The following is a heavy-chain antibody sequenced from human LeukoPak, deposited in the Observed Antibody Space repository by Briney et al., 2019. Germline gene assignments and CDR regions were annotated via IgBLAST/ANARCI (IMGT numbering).Heavy chain of an antibody. Sequence: GGSLRLSCAASGFTFSSYWMHWVRQAPGKGLVWVSRINSDGSSTSYADSVKGRFTISRDNAKNTLYLQMNSLRAEDTAVYYCASLGGGWSEWLPRDYWGQGTLVTVSS. V-gene: IGHV3-74*01. CDR1: GFTFSSYW. J-gene: IGHJ4*02. CDR2: INSDGSST. CDR3: ASLGGGWSEWLPRDY. D-gene: IGHD3-3*01.